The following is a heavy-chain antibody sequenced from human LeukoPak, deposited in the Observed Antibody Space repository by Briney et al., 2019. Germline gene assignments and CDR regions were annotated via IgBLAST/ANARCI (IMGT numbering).Heavy chain of an antibody. D-gene: IGHD3-3*01. V-gene: IGHV3-7*01. Sequence: GGSLRLSCAASGFTFSSYWMSWVRQAPGKGLEWVANIKQDGSEKYYVDSVKGRFTISRDNAKNSLYLQMNSLRAEDTAVYYCARAPSTMSIFGVVISDAFDIWGRGTMVTVSS. J-gene: IGHJ3*02. CDR3: ARAPSTMSIFGVVISDAFDI. CDR1: GFTFSSYW. CDR2: IKQDGSEK.